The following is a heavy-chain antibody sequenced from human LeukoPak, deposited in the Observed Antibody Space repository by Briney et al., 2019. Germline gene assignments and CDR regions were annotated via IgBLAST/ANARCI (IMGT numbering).Heavy chain of an antibody. Sequence: SETLSLTCTVSGGPISSYYWSWIRQPPGKGLEGIGYIYYSGSTNYNPSLKSRVTISVDTSKNQFSLKLSSVTAADTAVYYCARSMVRGVIFFGYWGQGTLVTVSS. V-gene: IGHV4-59*01. CDR1: GGPISSYY. J-gene: IGHJ4*02. CDR2: IYYSGST. CDR3: ARSMVRGVIFFGY. D-gene: IGHD3-10*01.